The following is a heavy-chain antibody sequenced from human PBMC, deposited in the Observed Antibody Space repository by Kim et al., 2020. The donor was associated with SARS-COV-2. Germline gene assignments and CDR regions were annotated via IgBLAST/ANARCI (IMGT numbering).Heavy chain of an antibody. CDR3: TTDYGGLWSGPGV. Sequence: YAATVKGRFTISRDDSKNTLYLQMNSLKTEDTAVYYCTTDYGGLWSGPGVWGQGTTVTVSS. V-gene: IGHV3-15*01. J-gene: IGHJ6*02. D-gene: IGHD3-3*01.